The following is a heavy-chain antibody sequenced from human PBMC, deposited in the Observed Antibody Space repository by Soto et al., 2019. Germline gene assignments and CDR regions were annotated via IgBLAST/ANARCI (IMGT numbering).Heavy chain of an antibody. CDR3: ARDESSGWYSGFDY. CDR1: GYTFTSYG. Sequence: EASVKVSCKASGYTFTSYGISWVRQAPGQGLEWMGWISAYNGNTNYAQKLQGRVTMTTDTSTSTAYMELRSLRSDDTAVYYCARDESSGWYSGFDYWGQGTLVTVSS. V-gene: IGHV1-18*01. CDR2: ISAYNGNT. D-gene: IGHD6-19*01. J-gene: IGHJ4*02.